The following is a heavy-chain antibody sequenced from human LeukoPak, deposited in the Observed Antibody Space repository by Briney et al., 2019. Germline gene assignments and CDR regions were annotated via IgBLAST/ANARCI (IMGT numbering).Heavy chain of an antibody. CDR1: GGSFSGYY. CDR2: INHSGST. D-gene: IGHD1-1*01. V-gene: IGHV4-34*01. CDR3: ARARKPLKTGTTS. J-gene: IGHJ4*02. Sequence: SETLSLTCAVYGGSFSGYYWSWIRQPPGKGLEWIGEINHSGSTNYNPSLKSRVTISVDTSKNQFPLKLSSVTAADTAVYYCARARKPLKTGTTSWGQGTLVTVSS.